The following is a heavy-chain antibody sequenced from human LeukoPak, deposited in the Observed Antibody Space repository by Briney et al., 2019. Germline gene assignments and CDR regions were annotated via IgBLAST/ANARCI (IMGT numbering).Heavy chain of an antibody. J-gene: IGHJ4*02. Sequence: SETLSLTCTVSGGSISSYYWSWIRQPAGKGLEWIGRIYTSGSTNYNPSLKSRVSISKDTSDNQFSLRLYSVTAADTAVYYCARKQTGTMYDVWGQGTQVTVSS. V-gene: IGHV4-4*07. CDR1: GGSISSYY. D-gene: IGHD1-7*01. CDR3: ARKQTGTMYDV. CDR2: IYTSGST.